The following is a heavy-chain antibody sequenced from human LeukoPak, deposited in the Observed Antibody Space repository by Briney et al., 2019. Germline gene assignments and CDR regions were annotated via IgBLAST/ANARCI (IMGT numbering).Heavy chain of an antibody. V-gene: IGHV4-34*01. CDR2: INHSGST. CDR3: AREWRLGFDP. CDR1: GGSFSGYY. J-gene: IGHJ5*02. Sequence: SETLSLTCAVYGGSFSGYYWSWIRQPPGKGLEWIGEINHSGSTNYNPSLKSRATISVDTSKNQFSLKLSSVTAADTAVYYCAREWRLGFDPWGQGTLVTVSS. D-gene: IGHD1-26*01.